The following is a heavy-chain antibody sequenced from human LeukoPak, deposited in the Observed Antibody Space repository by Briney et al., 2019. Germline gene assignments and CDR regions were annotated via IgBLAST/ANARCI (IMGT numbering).Heavy chain of an antibody. CDR3: ALSGSYLFSDY. Sequence: ASVNVSCKASGYTFTSYYMHWVRQAPGQGLEWMGIINPSGGSTSYAQKFQGRVTMTRDTSTSTVYMELSSLRSEDTAVYYCALSGSYLFSDYWGQGTLVTVSS. CDR2: INPSGGST. D-gene: IGHD1-26*01. V-gene: IGHV1-46*01. J-gene: IGHJ4*02. CDR1: GYTFTSYY.